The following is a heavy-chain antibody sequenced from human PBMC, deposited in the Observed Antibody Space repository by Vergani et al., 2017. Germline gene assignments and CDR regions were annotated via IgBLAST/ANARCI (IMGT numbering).Heavy chain of an antibody. CDR3: ARVSYGGSRDY. CDR2: IWYDGSNK. V-gene: IGHV3-33*01. CDR1: GVTSSSYG. Sequence: QVQLVESGGGVVQPGRSLRLSCAASGVTSSSYGMHCVRQAPGKGLEWVAVIWYDGSNKYYADSVKGRFTIARDNSKNTLYLQMNSLRAEDTAVYYCARVSYGGSRDYWGQGTLVTVSS. D-gene: IGHD2-15*01. J-gene: IGHJ4*02.